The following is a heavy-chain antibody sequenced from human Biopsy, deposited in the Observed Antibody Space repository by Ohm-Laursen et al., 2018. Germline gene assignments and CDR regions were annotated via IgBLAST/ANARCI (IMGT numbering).Heavy chain of an antibody. CDR1: GYTFTAFS. Sequence: SVKVSCKFSGYTFTAFSVHWLRQAPGQGLEWMGWINPKSGDTDYPQNFQGRVSMTRGTSTSTAYMDLSRLRSDYTAVYYCARGRRHCSGTCSRWYFDLWGRGTLVTVSS. CDR3: ARGRRHCSGTCSRWYFDL. J-gene: IGHJ2*01. V-gene: IGHV1-2*02. CDR2: INPKSGDT. D-gene: IGHD2-2*01.